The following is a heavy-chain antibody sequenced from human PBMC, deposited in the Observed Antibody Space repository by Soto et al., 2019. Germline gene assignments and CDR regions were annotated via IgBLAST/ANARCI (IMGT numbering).Heavy chain of an antibody. D-gene: IGHD3-9*01. CDR3: AGLYDILTGYNPPQNNWFDP. Sequence: QVQLQESGPGLVKPSETLSLTCTVSGGSISSYYWSWIRQPPGKGLEWIGYIYYSGSTNYNPSLKSRVTISVDTSKNQFSLKLSSVTAADTAVYYCAGLYDILTGYNPPQNNWFDPWGQGTLVTVSS. J-gene: IGHJ5*02. V-gene: IGHV4-59*08. CDR2: IYYSGST. CDR1: GGSISSYY.